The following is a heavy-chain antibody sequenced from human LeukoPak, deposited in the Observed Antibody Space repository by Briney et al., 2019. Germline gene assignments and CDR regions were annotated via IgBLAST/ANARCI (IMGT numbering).Heavy chain of an antibody. Sequence: SETLSLTCTVSGGSISSSSYYWGWIRQPPGKGLEWIGSIYYIGSTYYNPSLKSRVTISVDTSKNQFSLKLSSVTAADTAVYYCARHLFVVVPAAIRGGWFDPWGQGTLVTVSS. CDR2: IYYIGST. V-gene: IGHV4-39*01. CDR3: ARHLFVVVPAAIRGGWFDP. J-gene: IGHJ5*02. D-gene: IGHD2-2*01. CDR1: GGSISSSSYY.